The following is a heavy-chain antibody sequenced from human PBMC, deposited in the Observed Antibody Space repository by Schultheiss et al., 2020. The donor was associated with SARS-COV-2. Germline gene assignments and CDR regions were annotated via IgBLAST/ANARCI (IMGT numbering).Heavy chain of an antibody. J-gene: IGHJ6*02. V-gene: IGHV3-23*01. D-gene: IGHD4-17*01. CDR3: AKDRVTRYKLTPQYNYYGMDV. Sequence: GGSLRXSCAASXFTXXGSARHWVRQAPGKGLEWVSAISGSGGSTYYADSGKGRFTISRDNSKNTLYLQMNSLRAEDTAVYYCAKDRVTRYKLTPQYNYYGMDVWGQGTTVTVSS. CDR1: XFTXXGSA. CDR2: ISGSGGST.